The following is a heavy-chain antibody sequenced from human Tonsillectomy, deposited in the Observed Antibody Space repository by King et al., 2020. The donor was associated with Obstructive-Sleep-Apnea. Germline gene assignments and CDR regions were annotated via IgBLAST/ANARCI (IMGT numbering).Heavy chain of an antibody. Sequence: QLVQSGAEVKKPGASVKVSCKASGYTFTNYGITWVRQAPGQGLEWMGWISAYSGNTNYAQKFQDRVTMTTDTSTSTAYMEVRSLRSDDTAGYYCARRRRGSDYYVFDYWGQGTLVTVSS. V-gene: IGHV1-18*01. CDR2: ISAYSGNT. J-gene: IGHJ4*02. D-gene: IGHD4-17*01. CDR3: ARRRRGSDYYVFDY. CDR1: GYTFTNYG.